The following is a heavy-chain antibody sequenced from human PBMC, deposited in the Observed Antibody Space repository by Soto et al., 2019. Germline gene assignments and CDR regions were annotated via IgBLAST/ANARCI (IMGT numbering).Heavy chain of an antibody. CDR2: ISSSGSTI. CDR3: AIIAVAGTYGMDV. D-gene: IGHD6-19*01. J-gene: IGHJ6*02. CDR1: GFTFSSYE. Sequence: PGGSLRLSCAASGFTFSSYEMNWARQAPGKGLEWVSYISSSGSTIYYADSVKGRFTISRDNAKNSLYLQMNSLRAEDTAVYYCAIIAVAGTYGMDVWGQGTTVTVSS. V-gene: IGHV3-48*03.